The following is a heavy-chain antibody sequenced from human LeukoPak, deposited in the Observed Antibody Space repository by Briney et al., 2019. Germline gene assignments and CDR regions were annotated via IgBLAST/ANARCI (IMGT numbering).Heavy chain of an antibody. Sequence: SETLSLTCTVSRGSISGYYWSWIRQPPGKGLEWIGYIYYSGTTNYNPSLKSRVTISVDTSKNQFSLKLSSVTAADAAVYYCARHGNLVVPANYYYMDVWGKGTTVTVSS. J-gene: IGHJ6*03. CDR2: IYYSGTT. D-gene: IGHD2-2*01. CDR1: RGSISGYY. CDR3: ARHGNLVVPANYYYMDV. V-gene: IGHV4-59*08.